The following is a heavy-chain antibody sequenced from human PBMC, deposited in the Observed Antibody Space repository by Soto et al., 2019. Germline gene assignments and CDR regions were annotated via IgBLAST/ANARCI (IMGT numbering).Heavy chain of an antibody. V-gene: IGHV1-2*04. J-gene: IGHJ4*02. Sequence: ASVKVSCKASGYTFTGYYMHWVRQAPGQGLEWMGWINPNSGGTNYAQKFQGWVTMTRDTSISTAYMELSRLRSDDTAVYYCARSASALGYAPVGVVDYWGQGTLVTVSS. CDR1: GYTFTGYY. CDR3: ARSASALGYAPVGVVDY. D-gene: IGHD2-15*01. CDR2: INPNSGGT.